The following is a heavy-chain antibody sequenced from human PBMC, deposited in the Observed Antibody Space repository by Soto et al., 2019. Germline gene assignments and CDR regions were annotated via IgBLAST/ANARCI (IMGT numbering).Heavy chain of an antibody. J-gene: IGHJ2*01. Sequence: SETLSLTCSVSGDAISRHYWSWIRQSPGKGLEWLGYFFHTGTALYNPSLRSRVSMSVDTSKNQFSLKLTSVIPADTAVYFCARNYGGNSQFFDLWGRGTLVTVSS. D-gene: IGHD4-17*01. V-gene: IGHV4-59*11. CDR1: GDAISRHY. CDR3: ARNYGGNSQFFDL. CDR2: FFHTGTA.